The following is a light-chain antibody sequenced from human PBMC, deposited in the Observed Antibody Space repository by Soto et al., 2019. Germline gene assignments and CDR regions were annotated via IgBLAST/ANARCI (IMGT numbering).Light chain of an antibody. Sequence: DIQMNQSPSTLSASEGDRVTISCRASQSVSIWLAWYQQKPGRAPKLLIYKSSILESGVPSRFSGSGSGTEFTLTISSLQPDDFATYYCQQFNTSPWTFGQGTKVDSK. J-gene: IGKJ1*01. CDR3: QQFNTSPWT. CDR2: KSS. V-gene: IGKV1-5*03. CDR1: QSVSIW.